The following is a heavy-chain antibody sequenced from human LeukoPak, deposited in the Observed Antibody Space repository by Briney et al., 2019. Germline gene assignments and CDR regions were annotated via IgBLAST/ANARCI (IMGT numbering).Heavy chain of an antibody. CDR1: GGSISSSRYY. V-gene: IGHV4-39*07. Sequence: SETLSLTCTVSGGSISSSRYYWGWIRQPPGKGLEWIGSIYYSGSTNYNPSLKSRVTISVDTSKNQFSLKLSSVTAADTAVYYCARKYSSSSPFDPWGQGTLVTVSS. CDR2: IYYSGST. CDR3: ARKYSSSSPFDP. D-gene: IGHD6-6*01. J-gene: IGHJ5*02.